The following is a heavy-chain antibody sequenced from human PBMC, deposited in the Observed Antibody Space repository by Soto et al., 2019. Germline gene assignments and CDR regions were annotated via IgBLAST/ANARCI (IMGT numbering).Heavy chain of an antibody. V-gene: IGHV5-51*01. CDR3: ARKYYYGAGTLDY. Sequence: GESLKISCKGSGYTFTNYWIGWVRQMPGKGLEWMGIIYPGDSETRYSPSFQGQVTMSADKSISTAYLQWSSLKASDSAMYYCARKYYYGAGTLDYWGQGTLVTVSS. J-gene: IGHJ4*02. CDR2: IYPGDSET. D-gene: IGHD3-10*01. CDR1: GYTFTNYW.